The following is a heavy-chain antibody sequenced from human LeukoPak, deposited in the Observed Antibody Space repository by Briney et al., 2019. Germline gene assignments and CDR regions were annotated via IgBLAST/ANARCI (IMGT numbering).Heavy chain of an antibody. Sequence: GGSLRLSCAASGFPLSSYAMSWVRQAPGKGLEWVSATSSSDAGTYYADSVRGRFTISRDNSKNTLYLQMNSLRLEDAAVYYCVVGDTAFDYWGQGTLVTVSS. J-gene: IGHJ4*02. CDR1: GFPLSSYA. V-gene: IGHV3-23*01. D-gene: IGHD1-26*01. CDR2: TSSSDAGT. CDR3: VVGDTAFDY.